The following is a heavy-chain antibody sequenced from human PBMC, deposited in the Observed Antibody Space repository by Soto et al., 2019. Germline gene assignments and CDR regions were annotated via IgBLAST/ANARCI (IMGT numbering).Heavy chain of an antibody. V-gene: IGHV3-11*06. CDR2: ISSSSSYT. CDR1: GFTFSDYY. Sequence: GGSLRLSCAASGFTFSDYYMSWIRQAPGKGLEWVSYISSSSSYTNYADSVKGRFTISRDNAKNSLYLQMNSLRAEDTAVYYCASYTFHDYGDYGYFDYWGQGTLVTVSS. D-gene: IGHD4-17*01. CDR3: ASYTFHDYGDYGYFDY. J-gene: IGHJ4*02.